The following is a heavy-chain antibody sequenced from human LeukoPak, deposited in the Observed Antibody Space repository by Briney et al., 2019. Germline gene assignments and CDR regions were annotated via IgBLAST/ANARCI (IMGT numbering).Heavy chain of an antibody. D-gene: IGHD1-26*01. V-gene: IGHV3-7*01. Sequence: GGSLRLSCAASGFTFSSYAMSWVRQAPGKGLEWVANVKQDGSERYYGDSVKGRFTISRDNAKNSLYLQMSSLRAEDTAIYYCARDVPLMGASKTRYFDYWGQGTLVTVSS. J-gene: IGHJ4*02. CDR3: ARDVPLMGASKTRYFDY. CDR1: GFTFSSYA. CDR2: VKQDGSER.